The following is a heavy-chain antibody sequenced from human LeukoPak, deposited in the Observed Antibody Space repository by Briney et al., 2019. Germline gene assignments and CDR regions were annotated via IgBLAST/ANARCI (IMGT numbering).Heavy chain of an antibody. D-gene: IGHD6-13*01. CDR1: GFTFSSYV. J-gene: IGHJ4*02. CDR2: ISYDGSNE. Sequence: GGSLRLSCAASGFTFSSYVMHWVRQAPGKGLEWVAIISYDGSNEYYADSVKGRFTISRDNSKNTLYLQMNSLRAEDTAVYYCAKDPHPYSSSWPIIYYFDYWGQGTLVTVSS. V-gene: IGHV3-30*04. CDR3: AKDPHPYSSSWPIIYYFDY.